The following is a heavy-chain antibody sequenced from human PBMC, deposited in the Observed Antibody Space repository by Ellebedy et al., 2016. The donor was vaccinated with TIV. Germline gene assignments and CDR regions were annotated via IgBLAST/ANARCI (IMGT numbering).Heavy chain of an antibody. CDR2: INTNTGNP. V-gene: IGHV7-4-1*02. J-gene: IGHJ5*01. D-gene: IGHD3-10*01. Sequence: ASVKVSCKASGYTFNSYPTNWVRQAPGQGLEWMGWINTNTGNPSYAQGFTGRFVFSLDTSANTAYLQITGLKADDTAFYYCARTRFGSGSYRFDSWGQGTLVTVSS. CDR3: ARTRFGSGSYRFDS. CDR1: GYTFNSYP.